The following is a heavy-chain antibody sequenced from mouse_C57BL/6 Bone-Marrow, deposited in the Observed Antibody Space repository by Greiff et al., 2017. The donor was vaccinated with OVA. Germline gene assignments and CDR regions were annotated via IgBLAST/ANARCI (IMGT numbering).Heavy chain of an antibody. V-gene: IGHV1-50*01. CDR2: IDPSDSYT. CDR3: ARGDSYYWYFDV. CDR1: GYTFTSYW. J-gene: IGHJ1*03. Sequence: QVQLQQPGAELVKPGASVKLSCKASGYTFTSYWMQWVKQRPGQGLEWIGEIDPSDSYTNYNQKFKGKATLTVDTSSSTAYMQLSSLTSEDSAVYYCARGDSYYWYFDVWGTGTTVTVSS.